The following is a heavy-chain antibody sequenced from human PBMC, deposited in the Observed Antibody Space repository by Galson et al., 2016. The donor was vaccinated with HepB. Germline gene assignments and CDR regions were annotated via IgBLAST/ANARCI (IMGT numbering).Heavy chain of an antibody. CDR2: VHYSGST. J-gene: IGHJ6*02. CDR1: GGSVTTYY. D-gene: IGHD4-11*01. V-gene: IGHV4-59*02. Sequence: ETLSLTCSVSGGSVTTYYWGWVRRPPGKGLEWIGYVHYSGSTNYSPSLKSRVIISLDTSRNQFSLTLSSVNAADTAVYYCARVFPMTAVAAGLYYHPLHVWGQGTTVTVSS. CDR3: ARVFPMTAVAAGLYYHPLHV.